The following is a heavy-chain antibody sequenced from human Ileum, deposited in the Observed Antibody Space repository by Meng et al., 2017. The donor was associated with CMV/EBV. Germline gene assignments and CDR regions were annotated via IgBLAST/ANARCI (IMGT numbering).Heavy chain of an antibody. Sequence: LSLTCAVAGASISSSNWWSWVRQPPGKGLEWIGENYHSGSTNYNPSLKSRVTISVDKSKNQFSLRLNSVTAADTAVYYCARNSGYIDYWGQGTLVTVSS. V-gene: IGHV4-4*02. CDR3: ARNSGYIDY. D-gene: IGHD5-12*01. J-gene: IGHJ4*02. CDR1: GASISSSNW. CDR2: NYHSGST.